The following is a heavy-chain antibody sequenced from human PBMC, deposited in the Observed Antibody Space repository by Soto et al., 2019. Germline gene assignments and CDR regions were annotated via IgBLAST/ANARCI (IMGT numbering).Heavy chain of an antibody. V-gene: IGHV4-39*01. CDR3: ARHLCHDYSNYEDY. D-gene: IGHD4-4*01. J-gene: IGHJ4*02. CDR2: IYYSGST. CDR1: GGSISSSSYY. Sequence: QLQLQESGPGLVKPSETLSLTCTVSGGSISSSSYYWGWIRQPPGKGLEWIGSIYYSGSTYYNPSLKSRVTMSVDTSKNQFALKLSSETAADTAVYYCARHLCHDYSNYEDYWGQGTLVTVSS.